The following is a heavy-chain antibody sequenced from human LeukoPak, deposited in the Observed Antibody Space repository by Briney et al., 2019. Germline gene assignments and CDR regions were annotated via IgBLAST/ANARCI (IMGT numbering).Heavy chain of an antibody. V-gene: IGHV4-59*12. Sequence: SETLSLTCTVSGGSISNYYWSWIRQPPGKGLEWIAYIYDSGNSNYNPSLKSRVNTSVDTSKNQFSLKLSSVTAADTAVYYCARALAVAGTFDYWGQGTLVTVSS. CDR2: IYDSGNS. J-gene: IGHJ4*02. CDR3: ARALAVAGTFDY. CDR1: GGSISNYY. D-gene: IGHD6-19*01.